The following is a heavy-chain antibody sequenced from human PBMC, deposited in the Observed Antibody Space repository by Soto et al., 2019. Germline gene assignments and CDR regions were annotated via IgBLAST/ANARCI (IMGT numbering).Heavy chain of an antibody. V-gene: IGHV4-59*11. J-gene: IGHJ4*02. CDR3: TVGGAGHPFDY. D-gene: IGHD3-16*01. Sequence: QVQLQESGPGLVKPSETLSLTCTVSGVSITSHYWTWIRQPPGKGLEWIGNIHYSGSTNYSPSLKGRAIISVDTSENQSSLKLSSVTTADTAVYYCTVGGAGHPFDYWGQGTLVTVSS. CDR2: IHYSGST. CDR1: GVSITSHY.